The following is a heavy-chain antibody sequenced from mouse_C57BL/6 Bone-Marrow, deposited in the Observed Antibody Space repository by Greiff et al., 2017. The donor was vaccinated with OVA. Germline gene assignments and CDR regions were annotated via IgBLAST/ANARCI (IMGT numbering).Heavy chain of an antibody. CDR3: ARPFITTVVARYWYFDV. D-gene: IGHD1-1*01. J-gene: IGHJ1*03. CDR2: ISSGGSYT. V-gene: IGHV5-6*01. CDR1: GFTFSSYG. Sequence: EVKLMESGGDLVKPGGSLKLSCAASGFTFSSYGMSWVRQTPDKRLEWVATISSGGSYTYYPDSVKGRFTISRDNAKNTLYLQMSSLKSEDTAMYYCARPFITTVVARYWYFDVWGTGTTVTVSS.